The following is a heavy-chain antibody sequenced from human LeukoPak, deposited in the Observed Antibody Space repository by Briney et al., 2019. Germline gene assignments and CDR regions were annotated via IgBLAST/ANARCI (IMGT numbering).Heavy chain of an antibody. J-gene: IGHJ5*02. CDR1: GGSIRNYY. CDR3: ATNLPGYSYGYLVA. D-gene: IGHD5-18*01. Sequence: SETLSLTCTVSGGSIRNYYWNWIRQPPGKGLEWIGYMFYTGSGKYNPSLKSRVTISVDTSKRQISLKLTSVTAADTAVYYCATNLPGYSYGYLVAWGQGTLVTVSS. V-gene: IGHV4-59*01. CDR2: MFYTGSG.